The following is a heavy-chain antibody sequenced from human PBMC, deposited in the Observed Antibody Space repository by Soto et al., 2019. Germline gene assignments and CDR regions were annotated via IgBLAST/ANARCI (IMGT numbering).Heavy chain of an antibody. CDR1: GASISSSNYY. D-gene: IGHD3-10*01. J-gene: IGHJ4*02. CDR2: IYYNQDT. V-gene: IGHV4-39*01. Sequence: QLQLQESGPGLVKPSETLSLTCSVSGASISSSNYYWGWLRLPPGKGLEWIGSIYYNQDTQYSLSLKGRVAIALDTSNNQFSLRLSSVTAADTAVYHCANYRGGTMEDYWGQGTLVTVSS. CDR3: ANYRGGTMEDY.